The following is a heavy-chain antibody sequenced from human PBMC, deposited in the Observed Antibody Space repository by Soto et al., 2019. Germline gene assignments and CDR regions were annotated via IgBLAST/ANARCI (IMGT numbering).Heavy chain of an antibody. J-gene: IGHJ2*01. Sequence: PGGSLRLSCAASGFTFSSYWMHWVRQAPGKGLVWVSRINSDGSSTSYADSVKGRFAISRDNAKNTLYLQMNSLRAEDTAVYYCARGSSRGPRRLGFAFDLWGRGTLVTVSS. CDR3: ARGSSRGPRRLGFAFDL. D-gene: IGHD3-10*01. V-gene: IGHV3-74*01. CDR2: INSDGSST. CDR1: GFTFSSYW.